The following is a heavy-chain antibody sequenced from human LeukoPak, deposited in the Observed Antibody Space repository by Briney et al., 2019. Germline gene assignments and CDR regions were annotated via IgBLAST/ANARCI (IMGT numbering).Heavy chain of an antibody. CDR3: ARGRFDWLSYYYYYGMDV. J-gene: IGHJ6*02. Sequence: PGGSLRLSCAASGFTFSSYSMNWVRQAPGKGQEWVSSISSSSSYIYYADSVKGRFTISRDNAKNSLYLQMNSLRAKDTAVYYCARGRFDWLSYYYYYGMDVWGQGTTVTVSS. CDR1: GFTFSSYS. D-gene: IGHD3-9*01. V-gene: IGHV3-21*01. CDR2: ISSSSSYI.